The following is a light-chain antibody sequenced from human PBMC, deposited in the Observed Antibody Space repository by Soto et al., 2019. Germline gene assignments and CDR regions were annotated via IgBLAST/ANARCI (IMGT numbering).Light chain of an antibody. J-gene: IGKJ3*01. CDR3: QQYDNRPPFT. CDR1: QDISNY. CDR2: DAS. V-gene: IGKV1-33*01. Sequence: DIQMTQSPSSLSASVGDRVTITCQASQDISNYLNWYQQKPGKAPKLLIYDASNLETGVPSRFSGSGSGTDFPFTISSLQAEDIATYYCQQYDNRPPFTFGPGTKVDIK.